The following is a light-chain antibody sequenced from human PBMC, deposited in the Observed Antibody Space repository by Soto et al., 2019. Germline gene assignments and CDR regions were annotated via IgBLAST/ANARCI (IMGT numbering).Light chain of an antibody. CDR3: TSYTNRYTYV. CDR1: SSDVGGYNY. V-gene: IGLV2-14*03. CDR2: NVS. J-gene: IGLJ1*01. Sequence: QSALTQPASVSGSPGQSITISCTGTSSDVGGYNYVAWYQQHPGKAPKLMIYNVSNGPSGVSNRFSGSKSGNTASLTISGLQAEDEADYYCTSYTNRYTYVFGTGTKVTVL.